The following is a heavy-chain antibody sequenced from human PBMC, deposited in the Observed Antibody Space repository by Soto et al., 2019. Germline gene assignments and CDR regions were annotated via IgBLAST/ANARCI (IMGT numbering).Heavy chain of an antibody. CDR2: IYYSGST. CDR1: GGSISSYY. V-gene: IGHV4-59*01. J-gene: IGHJ6*03. Sequence: SETLSLTCTVSGGSISSYYWSWIRQPPGKGLEWIGYIYYSGSTNYNPSLKSRVTISVDTSKNQFSLKLSSVTAADTAVYYCARDAYCNYYYYYMDVWGKGTTVTVS. CDR3: ARDAYCNYYYYYMDV. D-gene: IGHD1-26*01.